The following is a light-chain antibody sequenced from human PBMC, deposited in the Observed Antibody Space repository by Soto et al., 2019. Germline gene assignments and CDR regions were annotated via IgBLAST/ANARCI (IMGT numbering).Light chain of an antibody. V-gene: IGKV3-15*01. CDR2: GAS. CDR1: QSVSSN. J-gene: IGKJ4*01. Sequence: EIVMTQSPATLSVSPGERATLSCRASQSVSSNLAWYQQKPGQAPRLLIYGASTRATGIPARFSGSGYGTEFTLTISSLQSEEFAVYYCQQYNNWPLLTFGGGTKVEIK. CDR3: QQYNNWPLLT.